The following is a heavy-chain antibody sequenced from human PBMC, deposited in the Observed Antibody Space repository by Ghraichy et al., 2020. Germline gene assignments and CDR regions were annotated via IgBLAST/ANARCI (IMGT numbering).Heavy chain of an antibody. CDR3: ARDLSGFS. V-gene: IGHV3-7*03. D-gene: IGHD3-22*01. CDR2: IKQDGSEK. J-gene: IGHJ5*02. CDR1: GFTFNNYW. Sequence: GGSLTLSCAAPGFTFNNYWMSWVRQAPGKGLEWVANIKQDGSEKYYVDGVKGRFTIFRDNRKNSVYLQMNSLRAEDTAVYYCARDLSGFSWGQGTQVTVSS.